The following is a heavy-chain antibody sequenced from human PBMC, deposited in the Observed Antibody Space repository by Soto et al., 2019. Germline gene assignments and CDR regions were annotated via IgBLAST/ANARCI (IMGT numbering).Heavy chain of an antibody. CDR3: ARWIQLSWDYYYYYRMDV. CDR2: IYNSGST. V-gene: IGHV4-4*02. CDR1: GGPISSSNW. D-gene: IGHD5-18*01. J-gene: IGHJ6*02. Sequence: QVQLQESGPGLVKPSGTLSLTCAVSGGPISSSNWSSWVRQPPGQGLAWIGEIYNSGSTNYTPSLKSRDTMSVDKAKNQFSLKLSSVTAEDTAVYYCARWIQLSWDYYYYYRMDVWGQVTTVTGSS.